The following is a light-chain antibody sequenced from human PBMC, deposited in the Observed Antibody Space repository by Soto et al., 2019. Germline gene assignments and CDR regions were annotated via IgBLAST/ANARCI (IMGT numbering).Light chain of an antibody. CDR2: ESN. CDR1: SSNIGVNY. Sequence: QSVLTQPPSVSAAPGQKVTISCSGSSSNIGVNYVSWYQQLPGTAPKLLIYESNKRPSGIPDRFSGPKSGTSATLGITGLQTGDEADYYCGAWDNSLSTWLFGGGTKVTVL. V-gene: IGLV1-51*02. J-gene: IGLJ3*02. CDR3: GAWDNSLSTWL.